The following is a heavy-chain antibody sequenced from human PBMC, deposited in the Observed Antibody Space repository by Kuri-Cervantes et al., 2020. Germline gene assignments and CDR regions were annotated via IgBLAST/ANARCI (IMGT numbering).Heavy chain of an antibody. V-gene: IGHV1-8*01. CDR3: ARDSRAYFDY. CDR1: GYTFTSYD. J-gene: IGHJ4*02. Sequence: ASVKVSCKASGYTFTSYDINWVRQATGQGLGWMGWMNPNSGNTGYAQKFQGRVTMTTDTSTSTAYMELRSLRSDDTAVYYCARDSRAYFDYWGQGTLVTVSS. CDR2: MNPNSGNT.